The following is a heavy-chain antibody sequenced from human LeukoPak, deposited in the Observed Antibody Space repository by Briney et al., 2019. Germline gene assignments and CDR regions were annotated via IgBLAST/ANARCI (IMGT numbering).Heavy chain of an antibody. V-gene: IGHV4-30-2*01. D-gene: IGHD3-16*02. J-gene: IGHJ5*02. CDR2: IYHSGST. Sequence: SSETLSLTCAVSGYSISSGGYSWSWIRQPPGKGLEWIGHIYHSGSTYYNPSLKSRVTISVDTSKNQFSLKLSSVTAADTAVYYCARKTPTVWGSYRYYNWFDPWGQGTLVTVSS. CDR1: GYSISSGGYS. CDR3: ARKTPTVWGSYRYYNWFDP.